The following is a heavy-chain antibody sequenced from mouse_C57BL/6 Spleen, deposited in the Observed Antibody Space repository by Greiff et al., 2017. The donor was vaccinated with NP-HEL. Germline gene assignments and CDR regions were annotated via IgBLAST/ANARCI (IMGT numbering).Heavy chain of an antibody. Sequence: QVQLQQSGAELVKPGASVKISCKASGYAFSSYWMNWVKQRPGKGLEWIGQIYPGDGDTNYNGKFKGKATLTADKSSSTAYMQLSSLTSEDSAVYFCARRGSWEAMDYWGQGTSVTVSS. V-gene: IGHV1-80*01. J-gene: IGHJ4*01. D-gene: IGHD4-1*01. CDR3: ARRGSWEAMDY. CDR2: IYPGDGDT. CDR1: GYAFSSYW.